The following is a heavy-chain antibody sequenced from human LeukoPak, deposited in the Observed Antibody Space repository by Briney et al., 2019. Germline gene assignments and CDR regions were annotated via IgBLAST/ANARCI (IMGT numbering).Heavy chain of an antibody. CDR3: ASKYCSGGNCDFPLLDY. D-gene: IGHD2-15*01. V-gene: IGHV1-2*06. J-gene: IGHJ4*02. Sequence: ASVKVSCKASGYTLSAYYMHWVRQAPGQRLEWMGRINPDNGATNYAQKFQGRVTMTRDTSINTAYMELSRLRSYDTAVYYCASKYCSGGNCDFPLLDYWGQGTLVTVSS. CDR1: GYTLSAYY. CDR2: INPDNGAT.